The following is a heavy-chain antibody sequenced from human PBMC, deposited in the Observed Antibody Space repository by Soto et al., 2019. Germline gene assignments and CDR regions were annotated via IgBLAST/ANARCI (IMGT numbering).Heavy chain of an antibody. CDR2: IDPSDSYT. CDR3: ARQYYYGSGSYIYYYYGMDV. V-gene: IGHV5-10-1*01. J-gene: IGHJ6*02. CDR1: GYSFTSYW. Sequence: PGESLKISCKGSGYSFTSYWISWVRQMPGKGLEWMGRIDPSDSYTNYSPSFQGHVTISADKSISTAYLQWSSLKASDTAMYYCARQYYYGSGSYIYYYYGMDVWGQGTTVTVSS. D-gene: IGHD3-10*01.